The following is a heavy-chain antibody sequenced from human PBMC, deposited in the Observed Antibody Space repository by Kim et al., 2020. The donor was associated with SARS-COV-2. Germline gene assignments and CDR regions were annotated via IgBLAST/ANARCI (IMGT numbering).Heavy chain of an antibody. D-gene: IGHD3-10*01. CDR2: IYHSGSI. CDR3: AREEDSYYVDS. V-gene: IGHV4-38-2*02. CDR1: NDSISSTYY. J-gene: IGHJ4*02. Sequence: SETLSLTCTVSNDSISSTYYWGWIRQPPGKGLEWIGSIYHSGSIYYRPSLKSRVTISVDTSKNQFSLELTSVTDADTVVYYCAREEDSYYVDSWGQGTLVTVSS.